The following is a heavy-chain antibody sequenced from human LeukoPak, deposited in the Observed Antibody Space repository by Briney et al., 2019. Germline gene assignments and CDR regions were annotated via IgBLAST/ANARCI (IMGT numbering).Heavy chain of an antibody. J-gene: IGHJ4*02. Sequence: PSETLSLTCAVYGGSFSGYYWSWIRQPPGKGLEWIGEINHSGSTNYNPSLKGRVTISVDTSKNQFSLKLSSVTAADTAVYYCARLTYLNDYWGQGTLVTVSS. CDR1: GGSFSGYY. CDR2: INHSGST. V-gene: IGHV4-34*01. D-gene: IGHD2-21*01. CDR3: ARLTYLNDY.